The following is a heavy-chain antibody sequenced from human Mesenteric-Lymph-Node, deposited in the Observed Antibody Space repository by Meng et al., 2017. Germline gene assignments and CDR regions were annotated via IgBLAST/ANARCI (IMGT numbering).Heavy chain of an antibody. D-gene: IGHD4-17*01. V-gene: IGHV3-7*01. CDR1: GFTFSSYW. CDR2: IKQDGSDK. J-gene: IGHJ4*02. CDR3: AKDGHGELDY. Sequence: GESLKISCAASGFTFSSYWMAWVRQAPGKGLEWVANIKQDGSDKNYVDSVKGRFTISRGNAKNSLYLQMDSLRAEDTALYYCAKDGHGELDYWGQGTLVTVSS.